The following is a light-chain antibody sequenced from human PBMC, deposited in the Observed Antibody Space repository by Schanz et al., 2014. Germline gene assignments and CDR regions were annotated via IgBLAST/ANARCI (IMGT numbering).Light chain of an antibody. CDR2: EVT. CDR1: SSDVGGYNY. CDR3: SSYAGSHNYV. J-gene: IGLJ1*01. Sequence: QSALTQPASVSGSPGQSVTISCTGTSSDVGGYNYVSWYQQHPGKAPKLMIYEVTKRPSGVPARFSGSKSGNTASLTISGLQAEDEADYYCSSYAGSHNYVFGTGTKLTVL. V-gene: IGLV2-8*01.